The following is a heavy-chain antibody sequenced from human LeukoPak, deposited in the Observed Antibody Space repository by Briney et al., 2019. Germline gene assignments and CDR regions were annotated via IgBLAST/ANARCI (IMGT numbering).Heavy chain of an antibody. CDR3: ATVARSSWTYFDY. V-gene: IGHV1-24*01. CDR2: FDPEDGET. CDR1: GYTLTELS. D-gene: IGHD6-13*01. Sequence: ASVKASCKVSGYTLTELSMHWVRQAPGKGLEWMGGFDPEDGETIYAQKFQGRVTMTEDTSTDTAYMELSSLRSEDTAVYYCATVARSSWTYFDYWGQGTLVTVSS. J-gene: IGHJ4*02.